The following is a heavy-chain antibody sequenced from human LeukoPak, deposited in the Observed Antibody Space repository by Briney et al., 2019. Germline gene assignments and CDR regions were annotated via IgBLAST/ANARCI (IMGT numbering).Heavy chain of an antibody. Sequence: GGSLRLSCAASGFTFSSYSMNWVRQAPGKGLQWVSSITRSSSYIYYADSVKGRFTISRDNAKNSLYLQMNSLRAEDTAVYYCARHVVAVGFDYWGQGTLVTVSS. CDR3: ARHVVAVGFDY. V-gene: IGHV3-21*01. J-gene: IGHJ4*02. CDR1: GFTFSSYS. D-gene: IGHD3-22*01. CDR2: ITRSSSYI.